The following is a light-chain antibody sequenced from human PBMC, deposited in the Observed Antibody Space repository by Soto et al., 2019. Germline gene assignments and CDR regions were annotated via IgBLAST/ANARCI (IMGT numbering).Light chain of an antibody. CDR2: EAS. CDR3: QQRTDWVT. V-gene: IGKV3-11*01. J-gene: IGKJ4*01. CDR1: QSVSSY. Sequence: EIVLTQSPATLSLSPGERATLSCRASQSVSSYLAWYQQKPGQAPRLLIYEASNRATGIPARFSGSGSATDFTFTISSLEPEDFAVYYCQQRTDWVTFGGGTKVEIK.